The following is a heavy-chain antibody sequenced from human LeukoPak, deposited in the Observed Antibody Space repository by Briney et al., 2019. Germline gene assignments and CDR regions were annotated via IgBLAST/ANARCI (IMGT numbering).Heavy chain of an antibody. J-gene: IGHJ6*03. V-gene: IGHV4-4*07. CDR2: IYTSGST. D-gene: IGHD3-22*01. CDR1: GGSISSYY. CDR3: ARSLYYYDSSGYLPYYYYYMDV. Sequence: KASETLSLTCTVSGGSISSYYWSWIRQPAGKGLEWIGRIYTSGSTNYNPSLKSRVTMSVDTSKNQFSLKLSSVTAAGTAVYYCARSLYYYDSSGYLPYYYYYMDVWGKGTTVTISS.